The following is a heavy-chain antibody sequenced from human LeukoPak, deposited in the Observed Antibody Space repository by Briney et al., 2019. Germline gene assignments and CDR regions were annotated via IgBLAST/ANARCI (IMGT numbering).Heavy chain of an antibody. V-gene: IGHV4-34*01. CDR2: IHPYGHT. J-gene: IGHJ4*02. CDR1: GGSFSDYY. D-gene: IGHD2-2*01. CDR3: SRGKDQSKTGDS. Sequence: AETLSLTCAVYGGSFSDYYWSWIRQPPGKGLEWIGEIHPYGHTNHNPSLRSRVSISIDTPNNQFSLKLTSVTAADTALYYCSRGKDQSKTGDSWGQGTLVTVSS.